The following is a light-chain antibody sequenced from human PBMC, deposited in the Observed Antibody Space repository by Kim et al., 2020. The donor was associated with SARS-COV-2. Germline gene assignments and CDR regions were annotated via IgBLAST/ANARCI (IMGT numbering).Light chain of an antibody. CDR3: HQSGGLPHT. V-gene: IGKV6-21*01. CDR2: YAS. J-gene: IGKJ2*01. CDR1: QSIVSS. Sequence: SVTPKDKVTITCLASQSIVSSLHWYQQKPGQSPKLLIKYASQSFSGVPSRFSGSGSGTDFTLTISSLEAEDAATYYCHQSGGLPHTFGQGTKLEI.